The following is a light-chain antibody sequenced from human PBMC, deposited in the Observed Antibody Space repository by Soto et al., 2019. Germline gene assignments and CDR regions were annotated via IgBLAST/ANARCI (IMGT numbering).Light chain of an antibody. J-gene: IGKJ1*01. CDR1: QSVKSS. V-gene: IGKV3-20*01. Sequence: EIMMTQSPATLSVSPGERATLSCRASQSVKSSLAWYQQKPGQAPRLLIYGASNRATGIPDRFSGSGSGTDFTLTISRLEPEDFAVYYCQQYGSSGTFGQGTKVDI. CDR3: QQYGSSGT. CDR2: GAS.